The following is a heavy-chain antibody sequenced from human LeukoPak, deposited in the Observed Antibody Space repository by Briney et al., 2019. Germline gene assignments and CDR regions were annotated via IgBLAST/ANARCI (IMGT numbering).Heavy chain of an antibody. CDR3: ARLQASGSYGRGAFDI. J-gene: IGHJ3*02. V-gene: IGHV4-59*08. D-gene: IGHD1-26*01. Sequence: PSETLSLTCTVSGGSISSYYWSWIRQPPGKGLEWIGYIYYIGSTTYNPSLKSRVTMSVDTSRKQFSLNLRSVTAADTAVYYCARLQASGSYGRGAFDIWGQGTMVTVSS. CDR1: GGSISSYY. CDR2: IYYIGST.